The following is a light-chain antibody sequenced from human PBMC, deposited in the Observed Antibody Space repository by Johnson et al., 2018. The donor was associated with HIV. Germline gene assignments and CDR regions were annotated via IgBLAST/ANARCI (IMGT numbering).Light chain of an antibody. V-gene: IGLV1-51*02. CDR3: GTWDSSLSAGGANYV. CDR2: ENN. CDR1: SSNIWNNY. Sequence: QSVLTQPPSVSAAPGQKVTISCSGSSSNIWNNYVSWYQQLPGTAPKLLIYENNKRPSGIPDRFSGSKSGTSATLGITGLQTGDEADYYCGTWDSSLSAGGANYVFGTGTKVTVL. J-gene: IGLJ1*01.